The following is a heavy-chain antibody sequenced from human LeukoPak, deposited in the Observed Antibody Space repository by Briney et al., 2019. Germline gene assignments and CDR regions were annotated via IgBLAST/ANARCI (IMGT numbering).Heavy chain of an antibody. D-gene: IGHD2-2*01. CDR3: ARRSAFYCSSTSCYGVFDY. Sequence: SETLSLTCTVSGGSISSSSYYWGWIRQPPGTGLEWIGSIYYSGSTYYNPSLKSRVTISVDTSKNQFSLKLSSVTAADTAVHYCARRSAFYCSSTSCYGVFDYWGQGTLVTVSS. CDR1: GGSISSSSYY. CDR2: IYYSGST. V-gene: IGHV4-39*01. J-gene: IGHJ4*02.